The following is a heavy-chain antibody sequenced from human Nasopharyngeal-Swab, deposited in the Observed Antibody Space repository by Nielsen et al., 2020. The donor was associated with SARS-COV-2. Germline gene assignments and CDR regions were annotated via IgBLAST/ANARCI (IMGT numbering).Heavy chain of an antibody. D-gene: IGHD1-26*01. Sequence: SETLSRTCTVSGGSISSGGYYWSWIRQHPGKGLEWIGYIYYSGSTYYNPSLKSRVTISVDTSKNQFSLKLSSVTAADTAVYYCARSPAGGATTRWLDYWGQGTLVTVSS. CDR3: ARSPAGGATTRWLDY. CDR1: GGSISSGGYY. V-gene: IGHV4-31*03. J-gene: IGHJ4*02. CDR2: IYYSGST.